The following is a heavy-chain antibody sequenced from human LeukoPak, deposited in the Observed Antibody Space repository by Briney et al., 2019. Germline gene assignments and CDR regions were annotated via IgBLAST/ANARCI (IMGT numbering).Heavy chain of an antibody. Sequence: SETLSLTCTVSGGSLSSHFWSWIRQPPGKGLELLGHIYYTGTTYYNPSLNSRVTISLDTSRNQFSLRLTSVTAADTAVYYCARFSSGCSTASCYLTYWGQGTLVTVSS. D-gene: IGHD2-2*01. CDR1: GGSLSSHF. CDR2: IYYTGTT. V-gene: IGHV4-59*11. J-gene: IGHJ4*02. CDR3: ARFSSGCSTASCYLTY.